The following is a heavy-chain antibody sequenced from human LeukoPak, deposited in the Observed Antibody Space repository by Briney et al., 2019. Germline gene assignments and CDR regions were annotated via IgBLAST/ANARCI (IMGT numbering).Heavy chain of an antibody. CDR3: ARDGSSGWYSDY. CDR1: GFTFSSYS. Sequence: GGSLRLSCAASGFTFSSYSMNWVRQAPGKGLEWVSYISGSSSSIFYADSVKGRFTISRDNAKNTLYLQMNSLRAEDTALYHCARDGSSGWYSDYWGQGTLVTVSS. D-gene: IGHD6-19*01. J-gene: IGHJ4*02. V-gene: IGHV3-48*04. CDR2: ISGSSSSI.